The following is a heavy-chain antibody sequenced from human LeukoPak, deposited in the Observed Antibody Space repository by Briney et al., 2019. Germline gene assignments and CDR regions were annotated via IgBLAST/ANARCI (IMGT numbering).Heavy chain of an antibody. CDR2: IRGSGRTA. CDR3: AKPPEGTVVAALSYYGMDV. D-gene: IGHD4-23*01. J-gene: IGHJ6*02. V-gene: IGHV3-23*01. Sequence: GGSLRLSCAASGLTFSSYAMSWVRQVPGKGLEWVSAIRGSGRTAYYADSVKGRFTISRDNSKNTLYLQMNSLRVEDTAVYYCAKPPEGTVVAALSYYGMDVWGQGTTVTVPS. CDR1: GLTFSSYA.